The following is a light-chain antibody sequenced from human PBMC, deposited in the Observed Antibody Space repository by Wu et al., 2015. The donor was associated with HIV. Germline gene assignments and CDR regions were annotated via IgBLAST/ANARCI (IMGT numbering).Light chain of an antibody. V-gene: IGKV3-20*01. CDR2: DAS. CDR1: QSVTTNE. CDR3: QHYGRSPWT. Sequence: EIVLTQSPGTLSLSPGERATLSCRASQSVTTNELAWYQQKPGQSPRLLIYDASSRAAGLPDRFSGSGSGTDFTLTISRLEPEDFAVYYCQHYGRSPWTFGQDQGGNQ. J-gene: IGKJ1*01.